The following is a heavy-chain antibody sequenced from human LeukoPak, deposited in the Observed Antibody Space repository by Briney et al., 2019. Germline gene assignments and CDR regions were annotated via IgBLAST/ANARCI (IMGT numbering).Heavy chain of an antibody. CDR3: ARKLSSGWYGFDY. CDR1: GGSFSGYY. J-gene: IGHJ4*02. D-gene: IGHD6-19*01. Sequence: SETLSLTCAVYGGSFSGYYWSWIRQPPGKGLEWIGEINHSGSTNYNPSLKSRVTISVDTSKNQFSLKLSSVTAADTAVYYCARKLSSGWYGFDYWGQGTLVTVSS. V-gene: IGHV4-34*01. CDR2: INHSGST.